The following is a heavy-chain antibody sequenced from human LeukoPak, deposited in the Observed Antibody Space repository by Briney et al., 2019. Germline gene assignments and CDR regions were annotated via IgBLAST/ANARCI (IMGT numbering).Heavy chain of an antibody. Sequence: SVKVSCKASGYTFTGYYMHWVRQAPGQGLEWMGGIIPIFGTANYAQKFQVRVTITADESTTTAYMELSSLRSEDTAVYYCATVGPGGDGYTGWGRGSLVTVSS. J-gene: IGHJ4*02. CDR3: ATVGPGGDGYTG. CDR1: GYTFTGYY. V-gene: IGHV1-69*13. CDR2: IIPIFGTA. D-gene: IGHD2-21*01.